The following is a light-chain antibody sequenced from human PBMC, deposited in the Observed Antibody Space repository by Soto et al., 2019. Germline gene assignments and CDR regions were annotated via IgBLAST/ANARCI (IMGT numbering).Light chain of an antibody. J-gene: IGKJ3*01. V-gene: IGKV3-20*01. CDR1: QSVSNSY. CDR2: GAS. CDR3: QQYGSSFT. Sequence: EIVLTQSPGTLSLSPGERATLSCRASQSVSNSYLAWYQQKPGQAPRLLIYGASSRATGIPDRFSGSWSGTDFTLMISILEPEDFAEYYCQQYGSSFTFGPGTKVDIK.